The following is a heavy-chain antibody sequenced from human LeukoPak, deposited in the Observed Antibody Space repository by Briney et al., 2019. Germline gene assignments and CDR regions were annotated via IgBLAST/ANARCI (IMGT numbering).Heavy chain of an antibody. Sequence: SETLSLTCTVSGGSISSSGYYWGWIRQPPGKGLEWIASIYYSGSTYYNPSLKSRVTISVDTSKNQLSLKLSSLTAADTAVYYCARGSYDSSGYYYDDAFDIWGQGTMVTVSS. CDR2: IYYSGST. CDR1: GGSISSSGYY. D-gene: IGHD3-22*01. J-gene: IGHJ3*02. CDR3: ARGSYDSSGYYYDDAFDI. V-gene: IGHV4-39*01.